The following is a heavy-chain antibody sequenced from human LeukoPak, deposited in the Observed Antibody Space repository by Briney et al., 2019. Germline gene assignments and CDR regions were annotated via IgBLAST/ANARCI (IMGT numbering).Heavy chain of an antibody. J-gene: IGHJ3*02. CDR3: ATESYSGSYLYAFDI. V-gene: IGHV1-18*01. D-gene: IGHD1-26*01. Sequence: GASVKVSCKTSGYTFTNFGLTWVRQAPGQGLEWMGWISGYTGDTKYARTVQGRVTLATDTSTSTAYMELRSLRSDDTAVYYCATESYSGSYLYAFDIWGQGTMVTVSS. CDR1: GYTFTNFG. CDR2: ISGYTGDT.